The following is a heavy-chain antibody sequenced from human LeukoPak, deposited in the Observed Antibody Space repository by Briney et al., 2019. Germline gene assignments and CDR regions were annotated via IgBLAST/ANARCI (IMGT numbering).Heavy chain of an antibody. Sequence: SVKVSCKASGGTFSSYAISWVRQAPGQGLEWMGRIIPILGIANYAQKFQGRVTITADKTTSTAYMELSSLRSENTAVYYCARDQDQIAVAGIDYWGQGTLVTVSS. D-gene: IGHD6-19*01. CDR2: IIPILGIA. J-gene: IGHJ4*02. V-gene: IGHV1-69*04. CDR1: GGTFSSYA. CDR3: ARDQDQIAVAGIDY.